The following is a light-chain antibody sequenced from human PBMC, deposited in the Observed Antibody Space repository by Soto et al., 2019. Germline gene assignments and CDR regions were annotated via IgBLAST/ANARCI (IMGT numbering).Light chain of an antibody. CDR1: QRISGW. V-gene: IGKV1-5*01. CDR3: QQYNSYSWT. CDR2: DAS. J-gene: IGKJ1*01. Sequence: DIQMTQSPSTLSASVGDRVTITCRASQRISGWLAWYQQKPGKAPKVLIYDASNLESGVPSRFSGGGSGTEFTLTISSLQPDDFGTYYCQQYNSYSWTSGQGTKVDIK.